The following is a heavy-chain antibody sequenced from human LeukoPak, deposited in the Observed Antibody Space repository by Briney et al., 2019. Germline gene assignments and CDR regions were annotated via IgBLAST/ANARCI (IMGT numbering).Heavy chain of an antibody. D-gene: IGHD7-27*01. CDR1: GFTLRNYV. Sequence: PGGSLRLSCEVSGFTLRNYVMSWVRQAPGKGLEWVSGISAGGGTTYYADSVKGRFTISGDDSKDTLYLHMKSLRPEDTAVYYCAKDPNLIGAHWGQGTLVTVSS. CDR2: ISAGGGTT. J-gene: IGHJ4*02. V-gene: IGHV3-23*01. CDR3: AKDPNLIGAH.